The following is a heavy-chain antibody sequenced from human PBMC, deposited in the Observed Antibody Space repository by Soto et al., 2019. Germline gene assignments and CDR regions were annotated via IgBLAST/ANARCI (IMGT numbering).Heavy chain of an antibody. CDR1: GFTFSSYW. CDR2: IKQDETEE. J-gene: IGHJ6*02. D-gene: IGHD6-6*01. CDR3: ARGGVYSTSSLPRFYYYAMDV. Sequence: EVQLVESGGGLVQPGGSLSLSCAASGFTFSSYWMNWVRQAPGKGLEWVASIKQDETEEYYVDSMKGRFTISRDNAKNSLYLQMNSLRADDTAVFYCARGGVYSTSSLPRFYYYAMDVWGRGTTVTVSS. V-gene: IGHV3-7*01.